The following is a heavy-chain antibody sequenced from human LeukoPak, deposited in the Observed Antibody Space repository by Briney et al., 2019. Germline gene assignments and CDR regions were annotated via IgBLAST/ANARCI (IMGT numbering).Heavy chain of an antibody. CDR3: TKDMGGEVSSSDY. D-gene: IGHD6-6*01. Sequence: GRSLRLSCAASGINFDDYAMHWVRQAPGEGLEWVSGISRNSGSVGYADSVKGRFTISRDNAKNSLYLQMNSLRAEDTALYFCTKDMGGEVSSSDYWGQGTLVTVSS. J-gene: IGHJ4*02. CDR2: ISRNSGSV. CDR1: GINFDDYA. V-gene: IGHV3-9*01.